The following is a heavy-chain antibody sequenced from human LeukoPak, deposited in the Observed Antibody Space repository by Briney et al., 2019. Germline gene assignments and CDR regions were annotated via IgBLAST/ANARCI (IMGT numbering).Heavy chain of an antibody. D-gene: IGHD3-3*01. CDR3: ARCPDDFWSGYHYGMDV. J-gene: IGHJ6*02. CDR1: GYTFTSYG. CDR2: ISPYNGNT. V-gene: IGHV1-18*01. Sequence: GASVKVSCKASGYTFTSYGISWVRQAPGQGLEWMGWISPYNGNTNYAQKLQGRVTMTTDTSTSTAYMELRSLKSDDTAVYYCARCPDDFWSGYHYGMDVWGQGTTVTVSS.